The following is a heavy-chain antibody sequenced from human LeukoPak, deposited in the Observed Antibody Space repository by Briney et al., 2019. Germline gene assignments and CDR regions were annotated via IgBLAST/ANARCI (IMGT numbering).Heavy chain of an antibody. J-gene: IGHJ4*02. CDR3: ASDNSGSQLDY. D-gene: IGHD1-26*01. CDR1: GFTFSSYG. V-gene: IGHV3-33*01. Sequence: GGSLRLSCAASGFTFSSYGMHWVRQAPGKGLEWVAVIWYDGSNKYYADSVKGRFTISRDNSKNTLYLQMNSLRAEDTAVYYGASDNSGSQLDYWGQGTLVTVSS. CDR2: IWYDGSNK.